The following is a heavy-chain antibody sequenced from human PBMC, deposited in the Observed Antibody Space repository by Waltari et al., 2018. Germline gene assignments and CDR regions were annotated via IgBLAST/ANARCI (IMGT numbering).Heavy chain of an antibody. V-gene: IGHV1-2*06. CDR1: GYTFTAYS. Sequence: QVQLVQSGAEVKKPGASVQVSCKASGYTFTAYSIHWVRPAPGKGPEWIGRINPGSGETNYAQKFQVRVTMTRDTSITTAYMELTRLISDDTAIYYCARANTNNWWGWFDPWGHGTLVTVSS. CDR2: INPGSGET. D-gene: IGHD1-1*01. CDR3: ARANTNNWWGWFDP. J-gene: IGHJ5*02.